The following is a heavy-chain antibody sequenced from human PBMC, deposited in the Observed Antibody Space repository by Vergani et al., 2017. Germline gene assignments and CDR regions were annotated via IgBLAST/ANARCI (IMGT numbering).Heavy chain of an antibody. Sequence: QVQLQESGPGLVRPSQTLSLTCTVSGGSISSGSYYRSWFRQPAGTGLEWIGRFYTGGGTSYNPSLKSRVTISVATSKNQFSLQLSSVTAADTAVYYCARDPLYGTTWPFLLRDMDVWVQGTTVTVSS. D-gene: IGHD1-14*01. CDR2: FYTGGGT. CDR3: ARDPLYGTTWPFLLRDMDV. CDR1: GGSISSGSYY. J-gene: IGHJ6*02. V-gene: IGHV4-61*02.